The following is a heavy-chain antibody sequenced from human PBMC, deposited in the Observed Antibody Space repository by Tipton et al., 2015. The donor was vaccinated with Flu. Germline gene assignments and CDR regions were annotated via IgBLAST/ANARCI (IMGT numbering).Heavy chain of an antibody. V-gene: IGHV4-39*01. CDR3: ARLSYYDVDLKNFYFDY. CDR1: SGSIRSTNYF. CDR2: IYPSGTT. Sequence: LVKPTQTLSLTCTVSSGSIRSTNYFCAWIRQPPGKRLELIGSIYPSGTTYYNPSLKSRVPISVDTSKSRFSLMLLSVTAADTAVYYCARLSYYDVDLKNFYFDYWGQGALVTVSA. J-gene: IGHJ4*02. D-gene: IGHD3-10*02.